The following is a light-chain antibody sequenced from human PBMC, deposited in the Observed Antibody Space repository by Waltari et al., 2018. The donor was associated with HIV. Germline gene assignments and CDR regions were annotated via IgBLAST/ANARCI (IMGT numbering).Light chain of an antibody. CDR2: AAS. CDR3: QQLNSYPLT. Sequence: DIQLTQSPSFLSTSVGDRVTITCRASQGISSYLAWYQQKPEKAPQLLIYAASTLQSGVPSRFSGSGSGTEFTLTISSLQPEDFATDYCQQLNSYPLTFGGGTKVHIK. V-gene: IGKV1-9*01. J-gene: IGKJ4*01. CDR1: QGISSY.